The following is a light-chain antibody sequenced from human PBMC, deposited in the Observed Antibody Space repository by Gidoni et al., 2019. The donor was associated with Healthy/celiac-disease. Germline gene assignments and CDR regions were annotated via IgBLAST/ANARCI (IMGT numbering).Light chain of an antibody. CDR2: AAS. V-gene: IGKV1-39*01. CDR1: QRISSY. CDR3: QQSYSTLLT. Sequence: DIQMTQSPSSLSASIGDRVTITCRASQRISSYLNWYQQKPGKAPKLLIYAASSLQSGVPSRFRGSGSGTDFTLTISSLQPEDFATYYCQQSYSTLLTFGGGTKVEIK. J-gene: IGKJ4*01.